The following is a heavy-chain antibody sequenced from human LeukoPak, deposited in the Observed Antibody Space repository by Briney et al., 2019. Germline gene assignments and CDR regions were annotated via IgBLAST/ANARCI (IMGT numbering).Heavy chain of an antibody. J-gene: IGHJ4*02. V-gene: IGHV4-30-4*08. D-gene: IGHD4-23*01. CDR2: IYYSGST. CDR3: ARDHDYDYGGNAATDY. Sequence: SETLSLTCTVSGGSISSGDYYWSWIRQPPGKDLEWIGYIYYSGSTYYNPSLKSRVTISVDTSKNQFSLKLSSVTAADTAVYYCARDHDYDYGGNAATDYWGQGTLVTVSS. CDR1: GGSISSGDYY.